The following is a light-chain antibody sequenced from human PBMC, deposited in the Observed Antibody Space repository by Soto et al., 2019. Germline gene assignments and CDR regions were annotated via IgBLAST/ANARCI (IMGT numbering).Light chain of an antibody. CDR2: NNN. J-gene: IGLJ2*01. Sequence: QSVLTPPPSASGSPGQRVTLSCSGGSSNIGSHTINWYQQLPGTAPNLLIYNNNQRPSGVPDRFSGSKSGTSASLAISGLQSDDEADYYCAAWDDSLNGPVFGGGTKLTVL. CDR3: AAWDDSLNGPV. CDR1: SSNIGSHT. V-gene: IGLV1-44*01.